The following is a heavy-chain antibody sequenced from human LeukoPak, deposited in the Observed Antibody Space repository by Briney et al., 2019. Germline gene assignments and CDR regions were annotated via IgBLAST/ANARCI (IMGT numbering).Heavy chain of an antibody. CDR3: VRDFNWAFDS. D-gene: IGHD7-27*01. J-gene: IGHJ4*02. V-gene: IGHV3-48*01. CDR2: IRPSGSDM. Sequence: GGSLRLSCAASGFTFSGFSLNWVRQAPGKGLEWISNIRPSGSDMYYAASVRGRFTISRDSATNSLYLHMNNLKVDDSAVYFCVRDFNWAFDSWGQGTLVTVSS. CDR1: GFTFSGFS.